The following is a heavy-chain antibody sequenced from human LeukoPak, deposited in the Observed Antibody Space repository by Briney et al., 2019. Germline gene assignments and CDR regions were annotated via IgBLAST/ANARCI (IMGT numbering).Heavy chain of an antibody. CDR1: GFTFSSYA. J-gene: IGHJ6*02. V-gene: IGHV3-23*01. Sequence: GGSLRLSCAASGFTFSSYAMSWVRQAPGKGLEWVSAISGSGGSTYYADSVKGRFTISRDNSKNTLYLQMNSLRAEDTAVYYCAKDFEYCSSTSCPTYYYYGMDVWGQGTTVTVSS. D-gene: IGHD2-2*01. CDR3: AKDFEYCSSTSCPTYYYYGMDV. CDR2: ISGSGGST.